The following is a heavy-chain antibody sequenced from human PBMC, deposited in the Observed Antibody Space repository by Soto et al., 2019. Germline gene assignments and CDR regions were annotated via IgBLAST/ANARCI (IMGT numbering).Heavy chain of an antibody. Sequence: ASVRVSCEASGYTFTSYDINWVRQATGQGLEWMGWMNPNSGNTGYAQKFQGRVTMTRNTSISTAYMELSSLRSEDTAVYYCARAIGGNDAFDIWGQGTTVTVSS. V-gene: IGHV1-8*01. CDR3: ARAIGGNDAFDI. CDR1: GYTFTSYD. CDR2: MNPNSGNT. D-gene: IGHD1-26*01. J-gene: IGHJ3*02.